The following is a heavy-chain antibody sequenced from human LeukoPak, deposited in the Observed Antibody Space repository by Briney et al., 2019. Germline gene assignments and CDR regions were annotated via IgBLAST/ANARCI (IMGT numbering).Heavy chain of an antibody. CDR2: IIHTGRT. V-gene: IGHV4-34*01. CDR3: ARGTLVTVYAAFDY. J-gene: IGHJ4*02. D-gene: IGHD2/OR15-2a*01. Sequence: SETLSPTCGVYGGSFSGYYWTWIRQSPGMGLEWIGEIIHTGRTNYNPSLTSRVSISVDTSKNQFSLELSSVTAADTAVYYCARGTLVTVYAAFDYWGQGTLVTVSS. CDR1: GGSFSGYY.